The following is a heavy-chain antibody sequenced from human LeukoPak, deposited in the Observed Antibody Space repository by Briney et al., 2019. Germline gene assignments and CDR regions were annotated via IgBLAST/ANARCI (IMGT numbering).Heavy chain of an antibody. CDR1: GGSISSTTYY. CDR3: ARESTGTIVY. Sequence: SETLSLTCTVSGGSISSTTYYWGWIRQSPGKGLEWIGSVHYSGGSYYNPSLKSRVTISVDTSKNQFSLKLSSVTAADTAVYYCARESTGTIVYWGQGTLVTVSS. D-gene: IGHD1-7*01. CDR2: VHYSGGS. V-gene: IGHV4-39*07. J-gene: IGHJ4*02.